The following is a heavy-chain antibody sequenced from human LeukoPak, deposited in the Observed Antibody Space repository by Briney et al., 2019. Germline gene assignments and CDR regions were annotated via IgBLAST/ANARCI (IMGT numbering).Heavy chain of an antibody. CDR1: GFTFSSYA. J-gene: IGHJ3*02. CDR3: AKGQQLVKPTALNAFDI. D-gene: IGHD6-6*01. CDR2: ISGSGGST. V-gene: IGHV3-23*01. Sequence: GGSLRLSCAASGFTFSSYAMSWVRQAPGKGLEWVSAISGSGGSTYYADSVKGRFTISRDNSKNTLYLQMNSLRAEDTAVYYCAKGQQLVKPTALNAFDIWGQGTMVTVSS.